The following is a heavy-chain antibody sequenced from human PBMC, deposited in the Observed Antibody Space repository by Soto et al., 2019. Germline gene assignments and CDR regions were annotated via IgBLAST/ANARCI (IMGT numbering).Heavy chain of an antibody. D-gene: IGHD4-17*01. Sequence: EVPLVESGGGLVQPGGSLRVSCAASGFTFRSHRIHWVRQAPGKGLEWVSRIDTDGGGTSYADSVKGRFTISTDNAENTVYLQMKGLRVEGTAVYYCATVFDVWGQGTLVTVSS. V-gene: IGHV3-74*01. CDR3: ATVFDV. J-gene: IGHJ4*02. CDR1: GFTFRSHR. CDR2: IDTDGGGT.